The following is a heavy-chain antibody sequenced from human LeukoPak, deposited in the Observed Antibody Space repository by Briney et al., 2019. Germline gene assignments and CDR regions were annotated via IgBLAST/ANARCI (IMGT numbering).Heavy chain of an antibody. V-gene: IGHV1-2*02. CDR2: TNPNSGGT. CDR1: GYTFTGYY. Sequence: ASVKVSCKASGYTFTGYYMHWVRQAPGQGLEWMGWTNPNSGGTNYAQKFQGRVTMTRDTSISTAYMELSRLRSDDTAVYYCARGSGNYDFWSGGGYYLDYWGQGTLVTVSS. D-gene: IGHD3-3*01. CDR3: ARGSGNYDFWSGGGYYLDY. J-gene: IGHJ4*02.